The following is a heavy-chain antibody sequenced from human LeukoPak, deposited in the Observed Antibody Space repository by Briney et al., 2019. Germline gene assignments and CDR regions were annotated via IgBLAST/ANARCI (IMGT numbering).Heavy chain of an antibody. CDR3: AKEGTYYDYVWGSYRLYYFDY. J-gene: IGHJ4*02. D-gene: IGHD3-16*02. Sequence: PGGSLRLSCAASGFTFDDYAMHWVRQAPGKCLEWVSGISWNSGSIGYADSVKGRFTISRDNAKNSLYLQMNSLRAEDTALYYCAKEGTYYDYVWGSYRLYYFDYWGQGTLVTVSS. V-gene: IGHV3-9*01. CDR1: GFTFDDYA. CDR2: ISWNSGSI.